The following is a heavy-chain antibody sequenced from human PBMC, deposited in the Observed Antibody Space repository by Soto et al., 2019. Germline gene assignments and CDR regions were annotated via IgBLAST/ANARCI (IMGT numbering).Heavy chain of an antibody. CDR3: ARDRPGDEGDAFDI. CDR2: LYSGGST. CDR1: GLIVSTNY. J-gene: IGHJ3*02. D-gene: IGHD3-10*01. Sequence: EVQLVETGGGLIQPGGSLRLSCEASGLIVSTNYMNWVRQAPGKGLEWVSVLYSGGSTHYAGSVKGRFIISRDNSKNTLYLQMNSLRAEDTAVYYCARDRPGDEGDAFDIWGHGTLVTVSS. V-gene: IGHV3-53*02.